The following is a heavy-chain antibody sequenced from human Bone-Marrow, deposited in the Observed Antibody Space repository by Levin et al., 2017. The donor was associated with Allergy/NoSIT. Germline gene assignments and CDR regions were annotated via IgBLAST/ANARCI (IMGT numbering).Heavy chain of an antibody. V-gene: IGHV3-23*01. CDR1: GFPFRSYV. D-gene: IGHD3-3*01. J-gene: IGHJ6*02. CDR3: ATSYETRDRPGYYYGMDV. Sequence: GGSLRLSCVASGFPFRSYVISWVRQAPGKGLEWVSGLSVSSDSTKSADSVEGRFSMSRDSSTNTLYLQMDRLRADDTAVYYCATSYETRDRPGYYYGMDVWGQGTMVTVSS. CDR2: LSVSSDST.